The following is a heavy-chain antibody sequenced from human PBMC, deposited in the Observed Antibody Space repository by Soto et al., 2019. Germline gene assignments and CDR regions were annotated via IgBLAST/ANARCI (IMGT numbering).Heavy chain of an antibody. Sequence: LSLTCTVSGGSISSNYWTWIRQPPGKGLEWIGYVYNSGSTNYNPSLKSRVTISVDLSKNQFSLRLSSVTTADTALYYCARTTAVPNTLRSRYFFDYWGQGTLVTVS. CDR2: VYNSGST. V-gene: IGHV4-59*01. CDR3: ARTTAVPNTLRSRYFFDY. J-gene: IGHJ4*02. CDR1: GGSISSNY. D-gene: IGHD4-17*01.